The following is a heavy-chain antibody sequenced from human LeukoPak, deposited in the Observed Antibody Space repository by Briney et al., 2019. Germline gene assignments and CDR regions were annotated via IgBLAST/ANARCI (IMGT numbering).Heavy chain of an antibody. CDR1: GFTFSSYS. CDR2: ISSSSSTI. V-gene: IGHV3-48*01. J-gene: IGHJ4*02. CDR3: ARIRSKGY. Sequence: GGSLRLSCAASGFTFSSYSMNWVRQAPGKGLEWVSYISSSSSTIYYADSVKGRFTISGDNAKNSLYLQMNSLRAEDTAVYYCARIRSKGYWGQGTLVTVSS.